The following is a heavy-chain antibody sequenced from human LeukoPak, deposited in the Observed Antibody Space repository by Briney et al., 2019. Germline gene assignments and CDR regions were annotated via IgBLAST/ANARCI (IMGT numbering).Heavy chain of an antibody. CDR2: IQQDGGQK. D-gene: IGHD5-24*01. CDR3: ARASNPWLQLS. CDR1: GFTVSSNY. Sequence: GGSLRLSCAASGFTVSSNYMSWVRQAPGKGLEWVANIQQDGGQKRYADSVRGRFTVSRDNAQTSLYLHMNSLRAEDTAVYYCARASNPWLQLSWGQGTLVTVSS. V-gene: IGHV3-7*05. J-gene: IGHJ4*02.